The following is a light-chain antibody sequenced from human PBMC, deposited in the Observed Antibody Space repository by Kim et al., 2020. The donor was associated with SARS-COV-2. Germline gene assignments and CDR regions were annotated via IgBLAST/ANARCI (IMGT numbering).Light chain of an antibody. CDR2: AAS. J-gene: IGKJ2*02. Sequence: EIVLTQSPGTLSLSPGAPATLSGRAGKSVSSRHLAWYHQQPGQAPRPLIYAASRRATGIPDRFSGRGSGTDFTLTISRLDPEDFAVYYCQHYDTSPPCTFGQGTKLEI. CDR1: KSVSSRH. V-gene: IGKV3-20*01. CDR3: QHYDTSPPCT.